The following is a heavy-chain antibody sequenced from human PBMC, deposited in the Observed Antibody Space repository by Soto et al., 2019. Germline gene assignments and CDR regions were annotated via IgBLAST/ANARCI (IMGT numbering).Heavy chain of an antibody. V-gene: IGHV1-69*12. J-gene: IGHJ6*02. CDR2: IIPIFRTP. CDR3: ARDKGRGQLGGNYYYALDV. D-gene: IGHD1-1*01. CDR1: GDTFDTFA. Sequence: QVQLVQSGAEVLKPGSSVKLSCKTSGDTFDTFAISWVRQATGQGLEWMGGIIPIFRTPDYTQKFQGRVTITADVSTSTAYMELSSPRSEDTAVYYCARDKGRGQLGGNYYYALDVWGQGTTVTVSS.